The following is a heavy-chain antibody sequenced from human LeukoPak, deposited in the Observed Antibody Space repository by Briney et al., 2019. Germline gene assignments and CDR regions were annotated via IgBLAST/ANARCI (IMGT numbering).Heavy chain of an antibody. CDR3: ARDSSSGWPFDY. CDR1: GYTFTSYD. CDR2: ISAYNGNT. V-gene: IGHV1-18*01. Sequence: ASVKVSCKASGYTFTSYDINWVRQATGQGLEWMGWISAYNGNTNYAQKLQGRVTMTTDTSTSTAYMELRSLRSDDTAVYYCARDSSSGWPFDYWGQGTLVTVSS. J-gene: IGHJ4*02. D-gene: IGHD6-19*01.